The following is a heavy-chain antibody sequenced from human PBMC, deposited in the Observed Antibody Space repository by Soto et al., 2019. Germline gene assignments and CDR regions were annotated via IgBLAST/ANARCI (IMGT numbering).Heavy chain of an antibody. CDR1: GGSVSSGTYY. D-gene: IGHD1-26*01. CDR2: NQYSGST. V-gene: IGHV4-61*01. Sequence: SETLSLTCTVSGGSVSSGTYYWTWIRQPPGKGLEWIGYNQYSGSTNYNPSLKSRVTISVDTSKNQFSLKLTSVTAADTAVYYCAKSSGDYFDYWGQGTLVTVSS. J-gene: IGHJ4*02. CDR3: AKSSGDYFDY.